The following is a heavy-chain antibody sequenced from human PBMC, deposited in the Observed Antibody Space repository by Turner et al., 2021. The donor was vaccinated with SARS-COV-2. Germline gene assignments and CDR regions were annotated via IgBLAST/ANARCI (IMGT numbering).Heavy chain of an antibody. J-gene: IGHJ4*02. CDR3: ARWAYYDSSGYYPSHFDY. CDR1: GFTFSSYS. D-gene: IGHD3-22*01. CDR2: ISSSNNYI. Sequence: EVQLVESGGGLVKPGGSLRLPCVASGFTFSSYSLTWVRQAPGKGLEWVSSISSSNNYIYYADSVKGRFTISRDNAKNSLYLQMNSLRAEDTAVYYCARWAYYDSSGYYPSHFDYWGQGTLVTVSS. V-gene: IGHV3-21*01.